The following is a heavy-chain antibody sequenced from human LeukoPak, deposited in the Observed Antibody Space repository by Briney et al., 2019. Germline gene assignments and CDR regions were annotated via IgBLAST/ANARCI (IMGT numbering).Heavy chain of an antibody. CDR2: IYSGGST. CDR1: GFTVSSNY. J-gene: IGHJ5*02. Sequence: GGSLRLSCAASGFTVSSNYMSWVRQAPGKGLEWVSVIYSGGSTYYADSVKGRFTISRDNSKNTLYLQMNSLRAEDTAVYYCTTDTYCSSTTCYPAFGTWGQGTLVTVSS. V-gene: IGHV3-53*01. D-gene: IGHD2-2*01. CDR3: TTDTYCSSTTCYPAFGT.